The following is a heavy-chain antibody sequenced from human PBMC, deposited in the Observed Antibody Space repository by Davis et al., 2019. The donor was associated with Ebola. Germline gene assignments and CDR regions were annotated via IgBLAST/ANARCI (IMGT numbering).Heavy chain of an antibody. D-gene: IGHD3-3*01. CDR3: ARMDFWSDKAFDI. V-gene: IGHV5-51*01. J-gene: IGHJ3*02. CDR2: INPGDSDT. CDR1: GYSFSTYW. Sequence: KVSCKGSGYSFSTYWIGWVRQMPGKGLDWMGIINPGDSDTRYSPSFQGHVTISADKSISTAYLQWSSLKASDTAMYYCARMDFWSDKAFDIWGQGTMVTVSS.